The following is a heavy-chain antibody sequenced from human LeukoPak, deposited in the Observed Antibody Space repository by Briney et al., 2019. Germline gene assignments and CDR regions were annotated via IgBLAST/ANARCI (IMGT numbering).Heavy chain of an antibody. V-gene: IGHV3-21*01. J-gene: IGHJ3*02. Sequence: GGSLRLSCAASGFTFSSYSMNWVRQAPGKGLEWVSSISSSSSYIYHADSVKGRFTISRDNAKNPLYLQMNSLRAEDTAVYYCARDHYCSGGSCYWGAFDIWGQGTMVTVSS. CDR2: ISSSSSYI. CDR3: ARDHYCSGGSCYWGAFDI. D-gene: IGHD2-15*01. CDR1: GFTFSSYS.